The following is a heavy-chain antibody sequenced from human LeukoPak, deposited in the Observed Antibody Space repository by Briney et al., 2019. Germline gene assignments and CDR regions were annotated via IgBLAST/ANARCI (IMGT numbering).Heavy chain of an antibody. J-gene: IGHJ3*02. CDR3: ARDTLGYCSSTSCPLAFDI. D-gene: IGHD2-2*01. CDR1: GYTFTSYY. Sequence: ASVKVSCKASGYTFTSYYMHWVRQAPGQGLEWMGIINPSGGNTSYAQKFQGRVTMTRDTSTSTVYMELSSLRSEDTAVYYCARDTLGYCSSTSCPLAFDIWGQGTMVTVSS. V-gene: IGHV1-46*01. CDR2: INPSGGNT.